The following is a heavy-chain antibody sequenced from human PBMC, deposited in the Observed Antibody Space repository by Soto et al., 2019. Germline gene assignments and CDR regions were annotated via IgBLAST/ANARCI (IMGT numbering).Heavy chain of an antibody. CDR3: AHRRAPQEGDWFDT. CDR2: NYWDDDK. D-gene: IGHD1-26*01. CDR1: GISLSTSRVD. Sequence: QITLKESGPTLVKPTQTLTLTCTFSGISLSTSRVDVGWIRQPTRKALEWLALNYWDDDKHYRPSLKSRLTITKDTSKNLVVPTMTNRGPEDTATYCCAHRRAPQEGDWFDTWGQGTLVTVSS. J-gene: IGHJ5*02. V-gene: IGHV2-5*02.